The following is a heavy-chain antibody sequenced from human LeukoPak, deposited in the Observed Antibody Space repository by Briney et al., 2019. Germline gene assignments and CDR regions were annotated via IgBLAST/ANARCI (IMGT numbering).Heavy chain of an antibody. Sequence: GASVKVSCKASGYTFTSYDINWVRQATGQGLEWMGWMNPNSGNTGYAQKFQGRVTMTWDTSISTAYMELRSLRSEDTAVYYCARGLGVPGVYPDLRFWGQGTLVTVSS. V-gene: IGHV1-8*01. CDR1: GYTFTSYD. J-gene: IGHJ4*02. CDR2: MNPNSGNT. D-gene: IGHD2-2*01. CDR3: ARGLGVPGVYPDLRF.